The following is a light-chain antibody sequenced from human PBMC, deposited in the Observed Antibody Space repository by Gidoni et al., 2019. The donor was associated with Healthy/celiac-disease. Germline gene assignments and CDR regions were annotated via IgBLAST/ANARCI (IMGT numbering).Light chain of an antibody. J-gene: IGKJ3*01. Sequence: EIVLTQYPATLSLSPGERATLSCRASQSVSSYLAWYQQKPGQAPRLLIYDASNRATGIPARFSGSGSGTDFTLTISSLDPEDFAVYYCQQRSNWPPGFTFGPGTKVDIK. CDR2: DAS. CDR1: QSVSSY. CDR3: QQRSNWPPGFT. V-gene: IGKV3-11*01.